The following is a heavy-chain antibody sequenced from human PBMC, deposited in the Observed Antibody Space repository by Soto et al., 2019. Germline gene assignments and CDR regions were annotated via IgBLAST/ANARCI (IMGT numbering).Heavy chain of an antibody. CDR3: ARDSKWLIVKGNWFDS. D-gene: IGHD5-12*01. CDR1: GYNFIDYG. V-gene: IGHV1-18*04. Sequence: QVQLVQSGAEVKRPGASVKVSCKFSGYNFIDYGMTWVRQAPGQGLEWRGWISGSNGATNYAQKFQGRVTLTTDTSTNTDYMELRSLRKDDTAVYYCARDSKWLIVKGNWFDSWGQGTLVTVSS. CDR2: ISGSNGAT. J-gene: IGHJ5*01.